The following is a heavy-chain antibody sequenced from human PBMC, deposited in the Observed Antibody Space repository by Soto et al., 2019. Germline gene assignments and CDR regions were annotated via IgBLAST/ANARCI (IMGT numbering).Heavy chain of an antibody. CDR3: ARYRPTEDYCSSTSCSIDY. Sequence: WGSLRLSCAASGFSFSSYNMNWVRQAPGKGLEWVSSISSSSSYIYDADSVKGRFTISRDNAKDSLYLQMNSLRAEDTAVYYCARYRPTEDYCSSTSCSIDYWGQGTLVTVSS. CDR2: ISSSSSYI. J-gene: IGHJ4*02. CDR1: GFSFSSYN. D-gene: IGHD2-2*01. V-gene: IGHV3-21*01.